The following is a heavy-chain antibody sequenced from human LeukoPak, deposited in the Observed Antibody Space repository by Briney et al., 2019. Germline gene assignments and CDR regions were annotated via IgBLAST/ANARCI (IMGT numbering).Heavy chain of an antibody. Sequence: PSETLSLTCTVSGGSISSYYWSWIRQPPGKGLEWIGYIYYSGSTNYNPSLKSRVTISVDTSKNQFSLKLSSVTAADTAVYYCARVRNVVVVAATEEFDPWGQGTLVTVSS. CDR1: GGSISSYY. D-gene: IGHD2-15*01. V-gene: IGHV4-59*12. CDR2: IYYSGST. CDR3: ARVRNVVVVAATEEFDP. J-gene: IGHJ5*02.